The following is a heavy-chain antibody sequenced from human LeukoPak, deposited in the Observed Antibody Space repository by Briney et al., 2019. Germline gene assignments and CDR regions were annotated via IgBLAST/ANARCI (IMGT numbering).Heavy chain of an antibody. Sequence: SQTLSLTSAVSGGSISSGGYSWSWIRQPPGKGLEWIGYIYHSGSTYYNPSLKSRVTISVDRSKNQFSLKLSSVTAADTAVYYCARANVLLWFGELSNWFDPWGQGTLVTVSS. V-gene: IGHV4-30-2*01. J-gene: IGHJ5*02. CDR2: IYHSGST. CDR3: ARANVLLWFGELSNWFDP. CDR1: GGSISSGGYS. D-gene: IGHD3-10*01.